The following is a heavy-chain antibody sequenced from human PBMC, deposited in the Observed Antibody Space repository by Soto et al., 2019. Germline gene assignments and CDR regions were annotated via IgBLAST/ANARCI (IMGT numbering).Heavy chain of an antibody. Sequence: EVQLVESGGGLVKPGGSLRLSCAASGFTFSSYSMNWVRQAPGKGLEWVSSISSSSSYIYYADSVKGRFTISRDNAKNSLYLQMNSLRAEDTAVYYCARDYYYDSSGYYYIEYFQHWGQGTLVTVSS. CDR1: GFTFSSYS. V-gene: IGHV3-21*01. D-gene: IGHD3-22*01. CDR3: ARDYYYDSSGYYYIEYFQH. J-gene: IGHJ1*01. CDR2: ISSSSSYI.